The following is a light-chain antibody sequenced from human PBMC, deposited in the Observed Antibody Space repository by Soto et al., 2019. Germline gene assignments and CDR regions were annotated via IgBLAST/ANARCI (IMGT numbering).Light chain of an antibody. J-gene: IGKJ1*01. CDR1: QSINKW. CDR2: DAS. Sequence: DIQMTQSPSSLSASVGDRVTITCRASQSINKWLAWYQQKPGKAPKILIYDASTLESGVPSRCSGSGSGTEFTLTISRVLAEDFATYYCQQYDTYLKTFGQGTKVDIK. V-gene: IGKV1-5*01. CDR3: QQYDTYLKT.